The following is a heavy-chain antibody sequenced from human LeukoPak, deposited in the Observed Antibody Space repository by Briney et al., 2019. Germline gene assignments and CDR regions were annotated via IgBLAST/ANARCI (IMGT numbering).Heavy chain of an antibody. CDR1: GFTFSNYE. CDR3: AAVIDY. V-gene: IGHV3-48*03. J-gene: IGHJ4*02. Sequence: GGSLRLSCAASGFTFSNYEMNWVRQAPGKGLEWISYISNSGSTKHYADSVKGRFTISRDNAKNSVYLQMNSLRVEDTAFYYCAAVIDYWGQGTLVTVSS. CDR2: ISNSGSTK.